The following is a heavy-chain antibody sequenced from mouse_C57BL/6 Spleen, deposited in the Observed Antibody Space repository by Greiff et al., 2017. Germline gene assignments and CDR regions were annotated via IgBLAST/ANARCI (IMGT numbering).Heavy chain of an antibody. D-gene: IGHD1-1*01. CDR3: ARSGQLRSFDY. CDR2: IHPNSGST. Sequence: QVQLQQPGAELVKPGASVKLSCKASGYTFTSYWMHWVKQRPGQGLEWIGMIHPNSGSTNYNEKFKSKATLTVDKSSSTAYMQLSSLTSEDSSVYYCARSGQLRSFDYWGQGTTLTVSS. CDR1: GYTFTSYW. J-gene: IGHJ2*01. V-gene: IGHV1-64*01.